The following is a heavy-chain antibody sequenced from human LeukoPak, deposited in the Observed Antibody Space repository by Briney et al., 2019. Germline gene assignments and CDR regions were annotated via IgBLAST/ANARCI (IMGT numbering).Heavy chain of an antibody. Sequence: GGSLRLSCAASGFTFSSYGMHWVRQAPGKGLEWVAVIWYDGSNKYYADSVKGRFTISRDNSRNTLYLQMNSVRAEDTAVYYCAKDQDYYGSGSYYNGIDYWGQGTLVTVSS. J-gene: IGHJ4*02. CDR2: IWYDGSNK. V-gene: IGHV3-30*02. CDR3: AKDQDYYGSGSYYNGIDY. CDR1: GFTFSSYG. D-gene: IGHD3-10*01.